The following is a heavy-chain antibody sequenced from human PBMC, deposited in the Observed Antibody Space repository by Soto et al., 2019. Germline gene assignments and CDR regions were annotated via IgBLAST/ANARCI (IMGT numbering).Heavy chain of an antibody. J-gene: IGHJ4*02. CDR3: ARLAYSHYST. Sequence: SETLSLTCTVSGGSIKVGGYYWGWIRQPPGKGLEWVATIYYSGTTYYNPSLKSRLTISLDTSRNQLSLDLTSVTAADTAVYYCARLAYSHYSTWGQGTLVTVSS. D-gene: IGHD5-12*01. CDR2: IYYSGTT. V-gene: IGHV4-39*01. CDR1: GGSIKVGGYY.